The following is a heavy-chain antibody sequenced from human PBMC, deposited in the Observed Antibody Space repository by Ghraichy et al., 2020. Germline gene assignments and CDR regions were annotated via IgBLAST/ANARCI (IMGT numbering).Heavy chain of an antibody. CDR2: IIPIFGTA. J-gene: IGHJ3*02. Sequence: SVKVSCKASGGTFSSYAISWVRQAPGQGLEWMGGIIPIFGTANYAQKFQGRVTITADESTSTAYMELSSLRSEDTAVYYCARVMSRDIVLMVYGKYDAFDIWGQGTMVTVSS. CDR1: GGTFSSYA. D-gene: IGHD2-8*01. CDR3: ARVMSRDIVLMVYGKYDAFDI. V-gene: IGHV1-69*13.